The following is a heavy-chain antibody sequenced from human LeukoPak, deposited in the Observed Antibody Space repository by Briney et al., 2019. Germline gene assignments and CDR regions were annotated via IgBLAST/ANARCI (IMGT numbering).Heavy chain of an antibody. D-gene: IGHD3-10*01. CDR3: ARETEDWFGDLLSYFDY. CDR2: IYYSGGT. Sequence: PSETLSLTCTVSGGSISSSSYYWGWIRQPPGKGLEWIGSIYYSGGTYYNPSLQSRVTVSIDTSKNQFSLRLSSVTAADTAVYYCARETEDWFGDLLSYFDYWGRGLLVSVSS. J-gene: IGHJ4*02. V-gene: IGHV4-39*07. CDR1: GGSISSSSYY.